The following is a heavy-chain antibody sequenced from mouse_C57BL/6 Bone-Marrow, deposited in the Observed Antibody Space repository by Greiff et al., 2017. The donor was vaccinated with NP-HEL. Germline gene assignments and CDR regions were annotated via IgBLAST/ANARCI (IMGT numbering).Heavy chain of an antibody. D-gene: IGHD1-1*01. V-gene: IGHV3-6*01. CDR1: GYSITSGYY. J-gene: IGHJ1*03. Sequence: ESGPGLVKPSQSLSLTCSVTGYSITSGYYWNWIRQFPGNKLEWMGYISYDGSNNYNPSLKNRISITRDTSKNQFFLKLNSVTTEDTATYYCARIVATDWYFDVWGTGTTVTVSS. CDR2: ISYDGSN. CDR3: ARIVATDWYFDV.